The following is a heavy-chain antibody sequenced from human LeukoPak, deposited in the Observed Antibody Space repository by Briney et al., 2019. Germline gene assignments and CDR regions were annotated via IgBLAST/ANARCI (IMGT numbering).Heavy chain of an antibody. D-gene: IGHD3-9*01. CDR1: GYTFTGYY. V-gene: IGHV1-2*02. CDR2: INPNSGGT. J-gene: IGHJ4*02. Sequence: GASVKVSCKASGYTFTGYYMHWVRQAPGQGLEWMGWINPNSGGTNYAQKFQGRVTMTRDTSISTAYMELSRLRSDDTAVYYCARDSPNDILTGPPTAGYWGQGTLVTVSS. CDR3: ARDSPNDILTGPPTAGY.